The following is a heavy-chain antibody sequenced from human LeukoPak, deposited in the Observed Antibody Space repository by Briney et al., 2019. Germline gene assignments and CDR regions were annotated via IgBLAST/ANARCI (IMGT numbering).Heavy chain of an antibody. CDR1: GFTFSSYA. D-gene: IGHD2-2*01. V-gene: IGHV3-23*01. Sequence: GGSLRLSCAVSGFTFSSYAMSWVRQAPGKGLEWVSAISGSGGSTYYADSVKGRFTISRDNSKNTLYLQMNSLRAEDTAVYYCPKDCSSTSCSDDYWGQGTLVTVSS. CDR3: PKDCSSTSCSDDY. CDR2: ISGSGGST. J-gene: IGHJ4*02.